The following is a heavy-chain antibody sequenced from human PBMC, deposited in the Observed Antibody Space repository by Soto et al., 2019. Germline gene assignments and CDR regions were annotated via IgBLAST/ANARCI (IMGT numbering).Heavy chain of an antibody. Sequence: GGSLRLSCAASGFTFSSYWMHWVRQAPGKGLVWVSRINSDGSSTSYADSVKGRFTISRDNAKNTPYLQMNSLRAEDTAVYYCARDRPYDFWSGYYNWFDPWGQGTLVTVSS. J-gene: IGHJ5*02. V-gene: IGHV3-74*01. CDR1: GFTFSSYW. CDR2: INSDGSST. D-gene: IGHD3-3*01. CDR3: ARDRPYDFWSGYYNWFDP.